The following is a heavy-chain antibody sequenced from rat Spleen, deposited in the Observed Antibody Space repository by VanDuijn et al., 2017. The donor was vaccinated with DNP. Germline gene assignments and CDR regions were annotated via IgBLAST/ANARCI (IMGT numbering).Heavy chain of an antibody. J-gene: IGHJ2*01. Sequence: EVQLVESGGGLVQPGRSLKLSCAASGFTFSNYDMAWVRQAPTKGLEWVACMSPTTRSSYYRDSVRGRFTVSRDDSTNTLYLQMDSLRSEDTATYYCTTETTTRHFDYWGQGVMVTVSS. CDR3: TTETTTRHFDY. D-gene: IGHD1-10*01. CDR1: GFTFSNYD. V-gene: IGHV5-27*01. CDR2: MSPTTRSS.